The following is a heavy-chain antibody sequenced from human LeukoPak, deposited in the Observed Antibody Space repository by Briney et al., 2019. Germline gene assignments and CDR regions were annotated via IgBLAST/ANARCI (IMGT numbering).Heavy chain of an antibody. D-gene: IGHD6-19*01. Sequence: SETLSLTCTVSGGSIISSTHYWGWIRQPPGKGLEWIVSVYYSGITYYNPSLKSRFTISADTSKNPFSLKLSSVTAADTAVYYCAREFPPVAVADSWGQGTLVTVSS. J-gene: IGHJ4*02. CDR2: VYYSGIT. CDR1: GGSIISSTHY. CDR3: AREFPPVAVADS. V-gene: IGHV4-39*07.